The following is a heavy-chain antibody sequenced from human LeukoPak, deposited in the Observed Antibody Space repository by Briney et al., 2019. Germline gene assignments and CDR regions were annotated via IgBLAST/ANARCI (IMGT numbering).Heavy chain of an antibody. Sequence: SETLSLTCAVYGDSPNTYYWSWIRQPPGKGLEWIAEINHAGSTDYTPSLKSRVTISVHTSKNQFSPKLASVTAADTAVYYCASGRGLELPCQWGHGTLATVSS. CDR3: ASGRGLELPCQ. V-gene: IGHV4-34*01. CDR2: INHAGST. CDR1: GDSPNTYY. D-gene: IGHD1-7*01. J-gene: IGHJ4*01.